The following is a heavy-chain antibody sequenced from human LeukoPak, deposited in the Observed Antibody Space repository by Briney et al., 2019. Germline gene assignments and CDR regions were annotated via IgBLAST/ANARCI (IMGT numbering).Heavy chain of an antibody. V-gene: IGHV4-4*07. J-gene: IGHJ6*03. CDR1: GGSISSYY. D-gene: IGHD1-26*01. CDR3: ARDLSGSSWSYYYYYYMGV. Sequence: SETLSLTCTVSGGSISSYYWSWIRQPAGKGLEWIGRIYTSGSTNYNPSLKSRVTMSVDTSKNQFSLKLSSVTAADTAVYYCARDLSGSSWSYYYYYYMGVWGKGTTVTVSS. CDR2: IYTSGST.